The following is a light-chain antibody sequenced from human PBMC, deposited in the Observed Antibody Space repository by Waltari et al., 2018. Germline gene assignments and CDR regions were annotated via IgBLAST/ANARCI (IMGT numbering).Light chain of an antibody. J-gene: IGKJ1*01. V-gene: IGKV3-20*01. Sequence: EIVLTQSPGTLSLSPGERATLSCRASQSVSRALAWYQQKPGQAPRLLIYGASNRATGIPDRFSGSGSGTDFSLTISSLEREDFAVYYCQHYLRLPATFGQGTKVEIK. CDR2: GAS. CDR1: QSVSRA. CDR3: QHYLRLPAT.